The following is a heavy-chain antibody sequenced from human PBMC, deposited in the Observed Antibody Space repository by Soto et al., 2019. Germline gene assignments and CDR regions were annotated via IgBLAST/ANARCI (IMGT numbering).Heavy chain of an antibody. CDR3: ARAKGDEYSSSYYWYFDL. Sequence: QVQLVQSGAEVKKPGSSVKVSCKASGGTFSSYAISWVRQAPGQGLEWMGGIIHIFGTANYAQKFQGIVTITADESTSTAYMELSRLRSEETAVYYCARAKGDEYSSSYYWYFDLWGRGTLVTVSS. CDR2: IIHIFGTA. D-gene: IGHD6-6*01. V-gene: IGHV1-69*01. CDR1: GGTFSSYA. J-gene: IGHJ2*01.